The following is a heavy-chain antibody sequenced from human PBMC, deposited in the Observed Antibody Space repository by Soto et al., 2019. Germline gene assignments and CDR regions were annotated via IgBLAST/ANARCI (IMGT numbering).Heavy chain of an antibody. Sequence: ASVKVSCKASGYTFTSYGISWVRQAPGQGLEWMGWISAYNGDTNYAQKLQGRVTMTTDTSTSTAYMELRSLRSDDTAVYYCATAEPRIEALFNWFDPWGQRTLVTVSS. D-gene: IGHD6-13*01. J-gene: IGHJ5*02. V-gene: IGHV1-18*01. CDR3: ATAEPRIEALFNWFDP. CDR2: ISAYNGDT. CDR1: GYTFTSYG.